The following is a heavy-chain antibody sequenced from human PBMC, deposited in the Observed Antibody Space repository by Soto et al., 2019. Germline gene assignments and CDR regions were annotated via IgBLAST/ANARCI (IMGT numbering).Heavy chain of an antibody. J-gene: IGHJ4*02. V-gene: IGHV3-23*01. Sequence: GVLRLSCAASGFTFSSYAMSWVRQAPGKGLEWVSAISGSGGSTYYADSVKGRFTISRDNSKNTLYLQMNSLRAEDTAVYYCAKDQRGMTNFDYWGQGTLVTVSS. CDR1: GFTFSSYA. D-gene: IGHD6-13*01. CDR3: AKDQRGMTNFDY. CDR2: ISGSGGST.